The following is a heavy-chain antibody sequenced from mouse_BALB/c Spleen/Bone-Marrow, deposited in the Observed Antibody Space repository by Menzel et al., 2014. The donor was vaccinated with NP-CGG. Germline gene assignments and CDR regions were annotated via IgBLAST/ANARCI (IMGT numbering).Heavy chain of an antibody. CDR2: ISGGGSYR. V-gene: IGHV5-9-2*01. Sequence: EVQGVESGGGLAKPGGSLKLPCTASGFTFSSYGMSWVRQTPEKRLEWVATISGGGSYRYYPDSVQGRITISRDNAKNNLYLQMSSLRSEDTALYYCATQNFDYWGQGTTLTVSS. CDR1: GFTFSSYG. CDR3: ATQNFDY. J-gene: IGHJ2*01.